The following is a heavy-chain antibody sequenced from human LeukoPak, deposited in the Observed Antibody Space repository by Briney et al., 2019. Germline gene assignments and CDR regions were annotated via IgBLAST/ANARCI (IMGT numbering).Heavy chain of an antibody. CDR2: INTNTGNP. V-gene: IGHV7-4-1*02. J-gene: IGHJ6*03. D-gene: IGHD3-10*01. CDR3: ARVQRVRGVSRNYYYMDV. Sequence: ASVKVSCKASGYTFTSYAMNWVRQAPGQGLEWMGWINTNTGNPTYAQGFTGRFVFSLDTSVSTAYLQISSLKAEDTAVYYCARVQRVRGVSRNYYYMDVWGKGTTVTVSS. CDR1: GYTFTSYA.